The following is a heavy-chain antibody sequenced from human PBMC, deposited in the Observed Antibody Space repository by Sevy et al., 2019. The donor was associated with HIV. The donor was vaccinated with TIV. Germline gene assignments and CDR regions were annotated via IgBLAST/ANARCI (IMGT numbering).Heavy chain of an antibody. CDR3: ARTVVGATEYFDY. Sequence: ASVKVSCKASGYIFTSYGISWVRQAPGQGLEWMGWISAYNGNTNYAQRLQGRVTMTTDTPTSTAYMELRSLRSDDTAVYYCARTVVGATEYFDYWGQGTLVTVSS. V-gene: IGHV1-18*01. J-gene: IGHJ4*02. D-gene: IGHD1-26*01. CDR2: ISAYNGNT. CDR1: GYIFTSYG.